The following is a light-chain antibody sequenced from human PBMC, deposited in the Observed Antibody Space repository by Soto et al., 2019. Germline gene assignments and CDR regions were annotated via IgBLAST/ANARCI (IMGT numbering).Light chain of an antibody. Sequence: EIVLTQSPATQSLSPGASAPLSCRASQSVSSNLAWYQQKPGQAPRLLIYGASTRATGIPDRFSGSGSGTDFTLTISRLEPEDSAVYYCQQYGRTFGGGTKV. V-gene: IGKV3-20*01. CDR2: GAS. J-gene: IGKJ4*01. CDR3: QQYGRT. CDR1: QSVSSN.